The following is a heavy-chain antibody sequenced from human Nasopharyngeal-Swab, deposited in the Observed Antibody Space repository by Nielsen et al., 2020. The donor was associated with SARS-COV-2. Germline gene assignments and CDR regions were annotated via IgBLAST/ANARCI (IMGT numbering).Heavy chain of an antibody. CDR3: SWGWYTSGWVVY. D-gene: IGHD6-19*01. CDR1: GYSISRGYY. J-gene: IGHJ4*02. Sequence: TETLSLTCTVSGYSISRGYYWGWIRQPPGQGLEWIGRIYHSGSTYYHPSLQSRVTRSVDTSKTQFSLKLSSVTAADTAVYYWSWGWYTSGWVVYWGQGTLVTVSS. CDR2: IYHSGST. V-gene: IGHV4-38-2*02.